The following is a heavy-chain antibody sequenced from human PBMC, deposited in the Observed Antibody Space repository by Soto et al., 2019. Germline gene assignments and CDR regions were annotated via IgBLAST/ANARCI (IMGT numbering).Heavy chain of an antibody. J-gene: IGHJ6*02. CDR2: IYHGGST. Sequence: SEALSLPYAVSRGSVRGANWCTWVRQPPGKGLEWIGEIYHGGSTSYNPSLKSRVTLSLDKFKNHFSLNLTSTAADTAVYYCARLSFSYGVDVWGQGTTVTVSS. CDR1: RGSVRGANW. CDR3: ARLSFSYGVDV. V-gene: IGHV4-4*02.